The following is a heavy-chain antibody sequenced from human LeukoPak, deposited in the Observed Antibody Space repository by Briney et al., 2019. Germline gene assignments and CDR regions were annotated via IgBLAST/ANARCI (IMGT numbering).Heavy chain of an antibody. CDR1: GFTFSSYA. J-gene: IGHJ5*02. Sequence: PGGSLRLSCAASGFTFSSYAMSWVRQAPGEGLEWVSAISGSGGSTYYADSVKGRFTISRDNSKNTLYLQMNSLRAEDTAVYYCAKDKEQWLVTYNWFDPWGQGTLVTVSS. D-gene: IGHD6-19*01. CDR2: ISGSGGST. CDR3: AKDKEQWLVTYNWFDP. V-gene: IGHV3-23*01.